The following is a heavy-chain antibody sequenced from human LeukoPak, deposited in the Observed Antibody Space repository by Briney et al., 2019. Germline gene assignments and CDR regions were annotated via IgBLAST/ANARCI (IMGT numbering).Heavy chain of an antibody. Sequence: APVKVSCKASGYTFTSYYMHWVRQAPGQGLEWMGIINPSGGSTSYAQKFQGRVTMTRDTSTSTVYMELSSLRSEDTAVYYCARFCGGDCYLGDAFDIWGQGTMVTVSS. V-gene: IGHV1-46*03. J-gene: IGHJ3*02. CDR2: INPSGGST. CDR1: GYTFTSYY. CDR3: ARFCGGDCYLGDAFDI. D-gene: IGHD2-21*01.